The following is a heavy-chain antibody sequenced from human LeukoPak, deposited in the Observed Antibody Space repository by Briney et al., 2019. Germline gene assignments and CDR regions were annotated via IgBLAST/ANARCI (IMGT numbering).Heavy chain of an antibody. CDR2: ISGSGGST. V-gene: IGHV3-23*01. D-gene: IGHD2-8*01. CDR1: GFTFSSYA. Sequence: PGGSLRLSCAASGFTFSSYAMSLVRQAPGKGLEWVSAISGSGGSTYYADSVKGRFTISRDNSKNTLYLQMNSLRAEDTAVYYCAKDLMGAGIYSPFDYWGQGTLVTVSS. CDR3: AKDLMGAGIYSPFDY. J-gene: IGHJ4*02.